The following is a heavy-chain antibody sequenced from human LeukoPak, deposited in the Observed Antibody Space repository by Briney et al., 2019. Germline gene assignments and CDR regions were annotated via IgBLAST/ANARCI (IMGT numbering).Heavy chain of an antibody. CDR3: ARHSRQWLVHDWFDP. J-gene: IGHJ5*02. CDR2: PSDSYT. V-gene: IGHV5-10-1*01. D-gene: IGHD6-19*01. Sequence: PSDSYTNYSPSFQGHVAVSADKSISTAYLQWSSLKASDTAMYYCARHSRQWLVHDWFDPWGQGTLVTVSS.